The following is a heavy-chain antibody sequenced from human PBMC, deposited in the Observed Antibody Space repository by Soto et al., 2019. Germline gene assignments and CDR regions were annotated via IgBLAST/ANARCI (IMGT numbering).Heavy chain of an antibody. Sequence: QAQLVQSGAEVKKPGASVKVSCKASSHTFISHGITWVRQAPGQGLEWMGWISGYNGNTEYAQKVQGRVTLTTDTSTSTAYMELRSLSSDDTAIYYCARDRGTYYDFFRPYSPPDYWGQGTMVTVSS. CDR2: ISGYNGNT. D-gene: IGHD3-3*01. V-gene: IGHV1-18*04. J-gene: IGHJ4*02. CDR3: ARDRGTYYDFFRPYSPPDY. CDR1: SHTFISHG.